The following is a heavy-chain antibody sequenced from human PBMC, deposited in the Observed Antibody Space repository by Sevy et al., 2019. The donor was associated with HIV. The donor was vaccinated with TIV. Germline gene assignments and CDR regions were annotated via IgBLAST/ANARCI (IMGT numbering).Heavy chain of an antibody. J-gene: IGHJ3*01. Sequence: GGSLRLSCAVSGITFSNFTMHWVRQAPGRGLEWVADISYDGSKNYYADSVRGRFTISRDNSKSTLYLHLNSLGGEDTAIYYCARKKEERAFDFWGQGTMVTVSS. D-gene: IGHD1-26*01. CDR1: GITFSNFT. CDR3: ARKKEERAFDF. V-gene: IGHV3-33*08. CDR2: ISYDGSKN.